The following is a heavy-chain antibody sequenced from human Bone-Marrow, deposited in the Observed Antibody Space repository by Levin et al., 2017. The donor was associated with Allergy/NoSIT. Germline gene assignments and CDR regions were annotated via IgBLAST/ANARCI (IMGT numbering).Heavy chain of an antibody. V-gene: IGHV1-18*01. CDR3: ARDLSALAAGTGDYYYYYMDV. J-gene: IGHJ6*03. CDR2: ISAYNGNT. CDR1: GYTFTSYG. D-gene: IGHD6-13*01. Sequence: ASVKVSCKASGYTFTSYGISWVRQAPGQGLEWMGWISAYNGNTNYAQKLQGRVTMTTDTSTSTAYMELRSLRSDDTAVYYCARDLSALAAGTGDYYYYYMDVWGKGTTVTVSS.